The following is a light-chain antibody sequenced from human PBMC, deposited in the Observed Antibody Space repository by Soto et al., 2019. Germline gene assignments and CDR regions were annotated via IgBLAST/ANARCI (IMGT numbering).Light chain of an antibody. CDR2: AAS. CDR1: QDICGR. Sequence: DIQMTQSPPSVSASXXYIIXITCRASQDICGRLAWFQQKPGKAPQXXIQAASILQSGVPSRFSGSGAGTEFILTINDLQPEDFATYYCLQSYTFPRTFGQGTKVDI. CDR3: LQSYTFPRT. V-gene: IGKV1-12*01. J-gene: IGKJ1*01.